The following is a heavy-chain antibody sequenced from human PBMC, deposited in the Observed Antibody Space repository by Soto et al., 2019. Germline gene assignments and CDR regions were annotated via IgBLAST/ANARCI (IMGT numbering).Heavy chain of an antibody. J-gene: IGHJ4*02. D-gene: IGHD2-15*01. CDR3: ARYDGGKVLDY. CDR2: INHSGST. Sequence: QVQLQQWGAGLLKPSETLSLTCAVYGRSFSGYYWSWIRQPPGKGLECIGEINHSGSTNYNPSLNSRVTISVDTSISVDTSKNQFSLKLSSVTAADTAVYYCARYDGGKVLDYWGQGTLVTVSS. V-gene: IGHV4-34*01. CDR1: GRSFSGYY.